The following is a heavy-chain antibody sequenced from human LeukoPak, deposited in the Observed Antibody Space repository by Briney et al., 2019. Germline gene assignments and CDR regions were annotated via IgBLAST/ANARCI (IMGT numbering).Heavy chain of an antibody. CDR3: ARRWGTTYYDFWSGYTTGWFDP. J-gene: IGHJ5*02. CDR2: IYYSGST. V-gene: IGHV4-39*01. CDR1: GGSISSSSYY. D-gene: IGHD3-3*01. Sequence: KPSETLSLTCTVSGGSISSSSYYWGWIRQPPGKGLEWIGSIYYSGSTYYNPSLKSRVTISVDTSKNQFSLKLSSVTAADTAMYYCARRWGTTYYDFWSGYTTGWFDPWGQGTLVTVSS.